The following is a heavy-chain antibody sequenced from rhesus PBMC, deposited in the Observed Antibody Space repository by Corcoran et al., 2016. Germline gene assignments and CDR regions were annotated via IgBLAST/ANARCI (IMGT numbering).Heavy chain of an antibody. CDR1: GGSISSSY. D-gene: IGHD2-21*01. V-gene: IGHV4-169*02. Sequence: QLQLQESGPGLVKPSETLSVTCAVSGGSISSSYWSWIRQAPGKGLEWIGYIFGSGSSTNYNPSLKSRVTLSVDTSKNQFSLKLSSVTAADTAVYYCVSSYCTGSGCYGYYFDYWGQGVLVTVSS. CDR2: IFGSGSST. CDR3: VSSYCTGSGCYGYYFDY. J-gene: IGHJ4*01.